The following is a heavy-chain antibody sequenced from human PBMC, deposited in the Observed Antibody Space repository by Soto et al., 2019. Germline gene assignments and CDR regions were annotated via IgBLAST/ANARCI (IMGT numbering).Heavy chain of an antibody. CDR2: IYYSGST. V-gene: IGHV4-39*01. CDR3: ARGIAARGGVDY. D-gene: IGHD6-6*01. J-gene: IGHJ4*02. CDR1: GGSISSSSYY. Sequence: SETLSLTCTVSGGSISSSSYYWGWIRQPPGKGLEWIGSIYYSGSTYYNPSLKSRVTISVDTSKNQFSLKRSSVTAADTAVYYCARGIAARGGVDYWGQGTLVTVSS.